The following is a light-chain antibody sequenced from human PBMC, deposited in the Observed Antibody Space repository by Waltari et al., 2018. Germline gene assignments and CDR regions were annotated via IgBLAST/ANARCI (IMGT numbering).Light chain of an antibody. Sequence: EIVLTQSPATLSLSPGERATLSCRASQSVNEYLAWYQQIPGQAPRLLIYDAPNRATGIPGRFSGSGSGTDFTLTISSLEPEDFAIYYCHVRSNWPPVTFGGGTKVEIK. CDR3: HVRSNWPPVT. CDR1: QSVNEY. CDR2: DAP. V-gene: IGKV3-11*01. J-gene: IGKJ4*01.